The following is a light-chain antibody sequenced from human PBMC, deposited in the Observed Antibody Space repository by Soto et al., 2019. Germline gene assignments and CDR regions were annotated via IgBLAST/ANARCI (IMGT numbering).Light chain of an antibody. V-gene: IGKV3-20*01. Sequence: TVSVYKRERATLSCRASQSVSSSYLAWHQQKPGQAPRLLIYAASRRATGIPDRFSGSGSGTDFTLTISRLEPEDFAVYYCQQYGNSPWTFGQVT. CDR1: QSVSSSY. CDR3: QQYGNSPWT. CDR2: AAS. J-gene: IGKJ1*01.